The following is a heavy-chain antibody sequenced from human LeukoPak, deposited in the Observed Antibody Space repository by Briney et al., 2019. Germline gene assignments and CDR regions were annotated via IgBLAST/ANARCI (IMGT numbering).Heavy chain of an antibody. CDR2: ISAYNGNT. J-gene: IGHJ4*02. CDR1: GYTFSSYG. D-gene: IGHD3-22*01. CDR3: ARDRQLGSSGYYAAY. Sequence: GASVKVSCKASGYTFSSYGLSWVRQAPGQGLEWMGWISAYNGNTNYAQKVQGRVTLTTETSTSTAYMELRSLRSDDTAVYYCARDRQLGSSGYYAAYWGQGTLVTVSS. V-gene: IGHV1-18*01.